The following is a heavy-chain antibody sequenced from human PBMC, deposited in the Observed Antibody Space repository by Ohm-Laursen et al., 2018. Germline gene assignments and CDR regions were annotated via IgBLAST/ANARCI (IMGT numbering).Heavy chain of an antibody. D-gene: IGHD3-3*01. CDR1: GFTFDDYA. J-gene: IGHJ3*02. V-gene: IGHV3-9*01. CDR2: ISWNSGSI. Sequence: SLRLSCTASGFTFDDYAMHWVRQAPGKGLEWVSGISWNSGSIGYADSVKGRFTISRDNAKNTLYLQMNSLRAEDTAVYYCAKVLRFLECPDIWGQGTMVTVSS. CDR3: AKVLRFLECPDI.